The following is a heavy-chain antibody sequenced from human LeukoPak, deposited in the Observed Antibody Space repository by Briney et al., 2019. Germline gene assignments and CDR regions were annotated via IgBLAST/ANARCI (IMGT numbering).Heavy chain of an antibody. CDR3: ARGGSVVITTAYFDY. J-gene: IGHJ4*02. Sequence: PGRSLRLSCAASGFTYSSYCMHWVRQAPGKGLEWVAVIWYDGSNKYDADSVKGRFTISRHNSKNTLYLQMNSLRAEDTAVYYCARGGSVVITTAYFDYWGQRTLVTVLS. CDR2: IWYDGSNK. V-gene: IGHV3-33*01. CDR1: GFTYSSYC. D-gene: IGHD3-22*01.